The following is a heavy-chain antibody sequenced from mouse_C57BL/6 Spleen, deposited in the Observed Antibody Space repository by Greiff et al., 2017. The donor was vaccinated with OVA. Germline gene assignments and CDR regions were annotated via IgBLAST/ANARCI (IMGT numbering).Heavy chain of an antibody. CDR3: ARSDYGSSSYYFDY. CDR2: ISYSGST. V-gene: IGHV3-8*01. J-gene: IGHJ2*01. CDR1: GYSITSDY. Sequence: EVQLVESGPGLAKPSQTLSLTCSVTGYSITSDYWNWIRKFPGTKLEYMGYISYSGSTYYTPSLKSRISIIRDTTKNQYYLQLNSVTTEDTATYYCARSDYGSSSYYFDYWGQGTTLTVSS. D-gene: IGHD1-1*01.